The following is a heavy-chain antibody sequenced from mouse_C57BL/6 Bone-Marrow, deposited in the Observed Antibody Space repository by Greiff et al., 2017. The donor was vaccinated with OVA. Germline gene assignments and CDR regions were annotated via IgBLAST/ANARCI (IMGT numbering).Heavy chain of an antibody. CDR3: AVSYNYYAMDY. V-gene: IGHV5-16*01. Sequence: EVQLVESEAGLVQPGSSMKLSCTASGFTFTDYYMAWVRQVPEKGLEWVANINYDGSSTYYLDSLKSRFIISRDNAKNILYLQMSSLKSEDTATYYCAVSYNYYAMDYWGQGTSVTVSS. CDR2: INYDGSST. J-gene: IGHJ4*01. CDR1: GFTFTDYY.